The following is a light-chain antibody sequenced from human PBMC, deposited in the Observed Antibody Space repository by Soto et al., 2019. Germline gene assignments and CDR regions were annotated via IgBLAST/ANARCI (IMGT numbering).Light chain of an antibody. CDR1: QSVSSSY. CDR2: GAS. CDR3: QQYGSSPTT. J-gene: IGKJ1*01. Sequence: EIVLTQSPGTLSLSPGERATLSCRDSQSVSSSYLAWYQQKPGQAPRLLIYGASSRATGIPDRFSGSGSGTVFTLTISRLEPEDFAVYYCQQYGSSPTTFGQGTKVEIK. V-gene: IGKV3-20*01.